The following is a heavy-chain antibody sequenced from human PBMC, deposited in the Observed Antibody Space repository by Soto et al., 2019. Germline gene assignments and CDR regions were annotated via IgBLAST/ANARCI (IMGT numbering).Heavy chain of an antibody. J-gene: IGHJ3*02. CDR3: ASSLFYYYDSSGYYPDAFDI. Sequence: QVQLVQSGAEVKKPGASVKVSCKASGYTFTSYDINWVRQATGQGLEWMGWMNPNSGNTGYAQKFQGRVTMTMNTSISTAYMELSSLRSEDTAVYYCASSLFYYYDSSGYYPDAFDIWGQGTMVTVSS. D-gene: IGHD3-22*01. CDR2: MNPNSGNT. V-gene: IGHV1-8*01. CDR1: GYTFTSYD.